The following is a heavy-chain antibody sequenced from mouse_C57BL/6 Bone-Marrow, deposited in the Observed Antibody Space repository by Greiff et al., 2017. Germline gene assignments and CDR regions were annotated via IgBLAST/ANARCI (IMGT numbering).Heavy chain of an antibody. CDR3: SSFDVNYFDF. V-gene: IGHV14-4*01. CDR2: IDPEIGDT. Sequence: VQLQQSGAELVRPGASVKLSCTASGFNIKDDYIHWVKQRPEQGLEWIGWIDPEIGDTKYASKFQGKATITSDTSSNTAYLQLSSLTSEDTAVYYCSSFDVNYFDFWGQGTPLTVAS. D-gene: IGHD2-3*01. CDR1: GFNIKDDY. J-gene: IGHJ2*01.